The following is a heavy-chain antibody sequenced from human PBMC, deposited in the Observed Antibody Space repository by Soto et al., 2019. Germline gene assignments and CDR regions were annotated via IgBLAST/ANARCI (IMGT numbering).Heavy chain of an antibody. Sequence: QVQLVQSGAEVKKPGSSVKVSCKASADTFNSYSLSWLRQAPGQRLEWMGGITPVFGTADYAQSFEDRLTITAADSTSTVYIELSSLRSDDTAVYYCARSLEGTTVTNWFDPWGQGALVTVSS. CDR1: ADTFNSYS. V-gene: IGHV1-69*01. D-gene: IGHD4-17*01. CDR3: ARSLEGTTVTNWFDP. J-gene: IGHJ5*02. CDR2: ITPVFGTA.